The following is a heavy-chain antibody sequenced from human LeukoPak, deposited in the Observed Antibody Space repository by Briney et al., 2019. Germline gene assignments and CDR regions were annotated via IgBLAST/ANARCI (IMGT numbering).Heavy chain of an antibody. D-gene: IGHD3-22*01. V-gene: IGHV4-59*01. CDR3: ARTYYYDSSGPFDY. Sequence: SETLSLTCTVSGGPISSYYWSWIRQPPGKGLEWIGYIYYSGSTNYNPSLKSRVTVSVDTSKNQFSLKLSSVTAADTAVYYCARTYYYDSSGPFDYWGQGTLVTVSS. CDR2: IYYSGST. CDR1: GGPISSYY. J-gene: IGHJ4*02.